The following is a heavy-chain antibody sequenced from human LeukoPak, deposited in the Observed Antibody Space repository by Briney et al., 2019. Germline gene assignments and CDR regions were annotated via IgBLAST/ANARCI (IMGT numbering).Heavy chain of an antibody. J-gene: IGHJ4*02. CDR2: IYPGDSDT. Sequence: GESLKISCKGSGYSFTSYWIGWVRPMPGKGLEWMGIIYPGDSDTRYSPSFQGQVTISADKSISTAYLQWSSLKASDTAMYYCARVDYYDSSGYKPKPRGYFDYWGQGTLVTVSS. CDR1: GYSFTSYW. V-gene: IGHV5-51*01. D-gene: IGHD3-22*01. CDR3: ARVDYYDSSGYKPKPRGYFDY.